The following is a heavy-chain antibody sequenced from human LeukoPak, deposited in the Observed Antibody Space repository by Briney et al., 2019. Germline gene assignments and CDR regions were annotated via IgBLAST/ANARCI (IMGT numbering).Heavy chain of an antibody. CDR1: GFTFSSYS. CDR2: ISGSDNTI. V-gene: IGHV3-48*02. J-gene: IGHJ4*02. Sequence: GGSLRLSCAASGFTFSSYSMNWVRQAPGKGLEWVSYISGSDNTIYYADSVKGRFTISRDNARDSPYLQMNSLRDEDTAVYYCARVHRGYSFGRLDYWGQGTLVTVSS. CDR3: ARVHRGYSFGRLDY. D-gene: IGHD5-12*01.